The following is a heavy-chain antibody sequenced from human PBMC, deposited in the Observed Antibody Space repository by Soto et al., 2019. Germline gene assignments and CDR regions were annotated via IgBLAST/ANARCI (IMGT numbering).Heavy chain of an antibody. J-gene: IGHJ4*02. CDR1: GFTFSSYG. Sequence: GGSLRLSCAASGFTFSSYGMHWVRQAPGKGLEWVAVISYDGSNKYYADSVKGRFTISRDNSKNTLYLQMNSLRAEDTAVYYCAKVYYDFWSGYYPNQDFDYWGQGPLVTVSS. V-gene: IGHV3-30*18. D-gene: IGHD3-3*01. CDR3: AKVYYDFWSGYYPNQDFDY. CDR2: ISYDGSNK.